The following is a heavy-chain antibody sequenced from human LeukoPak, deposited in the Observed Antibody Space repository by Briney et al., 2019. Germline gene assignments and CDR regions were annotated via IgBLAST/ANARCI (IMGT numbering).Heavy chain of an antibody. V-gene: IGHV3-66*01. CDR1: GFTASSNY. CDR2: IYSGGST. Sequence: GGSMRLSCAASGFTASSNYMSCVSQAPGKGLEWVSAIYSGGSTYYADSVKGRFTISRDNSKNTLYLQMNSLRAEDTAVYYCARGLDYYDSSGPGVPYYFDYWGQGTLVTVSS. CDR3: ARGLDYYDSSGPGVPYYFDY. D-gene: IGHD3-22*01. J-gene: IGHJ4*02.